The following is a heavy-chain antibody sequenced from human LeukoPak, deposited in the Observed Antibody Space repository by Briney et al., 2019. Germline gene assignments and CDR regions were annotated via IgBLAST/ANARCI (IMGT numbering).Heavy chain of an antibody. Sequence: SETLSLTCTVSGGSISSGSYYSSWIRQPAGKGLEWIGRIYTSGSTNYNPSLKSRVTISVDTSKNQFSLKLSSVTAADTAVYYCARDFIEWEFNAFDIWGQGTMVTVSS. V-gene: IGHV4-61*02. J-gene: IGHJ3*02. CDR3: ARDFIEWEFNAFDI. D-gene: IGHD1-26*01. CDR2: IYTSGST. CDR1: GGSISSGSYY.